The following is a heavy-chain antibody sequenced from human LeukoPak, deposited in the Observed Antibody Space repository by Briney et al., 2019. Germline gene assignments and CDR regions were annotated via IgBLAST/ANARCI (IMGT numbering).Heavy chain of an antibody. CDR2: ISSSGSTI. D-gene: IGHD5-12*01. V-gene: IGHV3-11*01. Sequence: GGSLRLSCAASGFTSSDYYMSWIRQAPGKGLEWVSYISSSGSTIYYADSVKGRFTISRDNAKNSLYLQMNSLRAEDTAVYYCARDGDIVATIRYYGMDVWGQGTTVTVSS. CDR3: ARDGDIVATIRYYGMDV. CDR1: GFTSSDYY. J-gene: IGHJ6*02.